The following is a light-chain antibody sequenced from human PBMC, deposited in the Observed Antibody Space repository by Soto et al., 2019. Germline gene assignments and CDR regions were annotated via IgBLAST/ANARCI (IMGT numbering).Light chain of an antibody. CDR3: HQYDKAPQT. CDR2: GAT. CDR1: QSVSIL. J-gene: IGKJ2*01. V-gene: IGKV3-15*01. Sequence: EIVMTQSPATLSVSPGERATLSCRASQSVSILLAWYQQKPGQAPRLLIHGATTRATGIPDKFSGSGSGADYSLTISRLEPEDSAVYYCHQYDKAPQTFGQGTKVDIK.